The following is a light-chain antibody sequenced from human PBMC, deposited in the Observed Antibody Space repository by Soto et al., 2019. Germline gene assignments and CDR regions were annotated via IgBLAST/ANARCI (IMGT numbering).Light chain of an antibody. CDR1: QSRVHSDGNTY. CDR2: KIS. V-gene: IGKV2-24*01. CDR3: MQGTQSPWR. J-gene: IGKJ1*01. Sequence: DIVMTQPPLSSPVTLGQPASISCRSSQSRVHSDGNTYLSWLQQRPGKPPRLLISKISDRVSGGPDRFSGSGAGTDFTLTISRVEDEEVGVYYCMQGTQSPWRFGQGTKVDI.